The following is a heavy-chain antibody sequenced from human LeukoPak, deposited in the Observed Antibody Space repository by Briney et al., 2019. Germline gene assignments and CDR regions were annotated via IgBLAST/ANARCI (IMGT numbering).Heavy chain of an antibody. J-gene: IGHJ4*02. D-gene: IGHD6-25*01. Sequence: SETLSLTCTVSGGSIVSHFWTWIRQPAGKGLEWIGRIFPGGSVNYNPSLESRLTLSIDTSKNQFSLELTSVTAADTAMYFCGFSEGDFWGQGALVTVSS. V-gene: IGHV4-4*07. CDR2: IFPGGSV. CDR1: GGSIVSHF. CDR3: GFSEGDF.